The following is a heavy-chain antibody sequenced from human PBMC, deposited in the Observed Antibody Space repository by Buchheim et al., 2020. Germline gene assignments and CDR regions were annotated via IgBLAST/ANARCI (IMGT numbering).Heavy chain of an antibody. Sequence: EVQLVESGGGLVQRGGSLRLSCAASGFRFNTWLSWVRQAPGKGLEWVATLKEDGSEKYYVDSVKDRFTISRDDAKTSMFLQMNSLRVEGTAVYYCASGPGVLRMDVWGQGT. CDR2: LKEDGSEK. CDR3: ASGPGVLRMDV. V-gene: IGHV3-7*01. CDR1: GFRFNTW. J-gene: IGHJ6*02. D-gene: IGHD4/OR15-4a*01.